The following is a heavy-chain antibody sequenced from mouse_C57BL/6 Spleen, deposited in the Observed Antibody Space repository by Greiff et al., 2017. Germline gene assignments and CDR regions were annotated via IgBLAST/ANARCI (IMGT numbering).Heavy chain of an antibody. CDR1: GFSLSTSGMG. D-gene: IGHD2-1*01. CDR3: ARRAINYGNYAMDY. V-gene: IGHV8-12*01. J-gene: IGHJ4*01. CDR2: IYWDDDK. Sequence: QVTLKVCGPGILQSSQTLSLTCSFSGFSLSTSGMGVSWIRQPSGKGLEWLAHIYWDDDKRYNPSLKSRLTISKDTSRNQVFLKITSVDTADTATYYCARRAINYGNYAMDYWGQGTSVTVSS.